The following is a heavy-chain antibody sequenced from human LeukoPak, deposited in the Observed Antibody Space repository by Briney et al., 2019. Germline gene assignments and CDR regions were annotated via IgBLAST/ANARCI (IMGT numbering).Heavy chain of an antibody. CDR2: ISSSSSYI. CDR3: ARGGLSSSWYGDAFDI. CDR1: GFTFSSYS. Sequence: GGSLRLSCAASGFTFSSYSMNWVRQAPGKGLEWVSSISSSSSYIYYADSVKGRFTISRDNAKNTLYLQMNSLRAEDTAVYYCARGGLSSSWYGDAFDIWGQGTMVTVSS. V-gene: IGHV3-21*04. D-gene: IGHD6-13*01. J-gene: IGHJ3*02.